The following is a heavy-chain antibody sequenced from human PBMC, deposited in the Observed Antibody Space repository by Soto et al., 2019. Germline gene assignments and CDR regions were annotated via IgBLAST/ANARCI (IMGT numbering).Heavy chain of an antibody. CDR3: ARVPTIFGVVINIYGMDV. V-gene: IGHV1-2*02. Sequence: ASVKVSCKASGYTFPGYYMHWVRQAPGQGLEWMGWINPNSGGTNYAQKFQGRVTMTRDTSISTAYMELSRLRSDDTAVYYCARVPTIFGVVINIYGMDVWGQGTTVTVSS. D-gene: IGHD3-3*01. CDR1: GYTFPGYY. CDR2: INPNSGGT. J-gene: IGHJ6*02.